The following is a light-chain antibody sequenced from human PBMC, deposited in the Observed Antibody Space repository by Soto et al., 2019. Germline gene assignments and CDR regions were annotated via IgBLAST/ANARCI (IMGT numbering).Light chain of an antibody. CDR3: QHYGYSQWT. CDR1: QTGSNSY. Sequence: IVLTQSPGTLSLSPGERATLSCRASQTGSNSYLAWYQHKSGQAPRLLIYGVYTRASGIPDRFSGSGSGTECTLTITRLEPEDSAVYFCQHYGYSQWTFGQGTKVEIK. V-gene: IGKV3-20*01. CDR2: GVY. J-gene: IGKJ1*01.